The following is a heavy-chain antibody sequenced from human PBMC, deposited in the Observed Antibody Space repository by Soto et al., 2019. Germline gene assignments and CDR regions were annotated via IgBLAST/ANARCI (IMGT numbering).Heavy chain of an antibody. Sequence: EVQLVESGGGLVQPGGSLRLSCAASGFTFSSYWMSWVRQAPGKGLEWVANIKQDGSEKYYVDSVKGRFTISRDNAKNSLYLQMYSLRAEDTAVYYCARDRRTQRSGDAFDIWGQGTMVTVSS. V-gene: IGHV3-7*01. D-gene: IGHD6-25*01. CDR1: GFTFSSYW. CDR3: ARDRRTQRSGDAFDI. CDR2: IKQDGSEK. J-gene: IGHJ3*02.